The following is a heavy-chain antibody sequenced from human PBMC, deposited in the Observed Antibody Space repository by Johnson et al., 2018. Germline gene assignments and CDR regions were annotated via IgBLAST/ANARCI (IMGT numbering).Heavy chain of an antibody. V-gene: IGHV3-11*04. CDR1: GFTFSNSY. Sequence: QVQLVQSGGGLVKPGGSLRLSCAASGFTFSNSYMNWIRQAPGKGLEWVSYISSSGSTIYYEDSVKGRFTISRDNAKNSLYLQMNSLRVEDTAVYYCAGGRYTNGIFSDYWGQGTLVTVSS. CDR2: ISSSGSTI. J-gene: IGHJ4*02. D-gene: IGHD5-18*01. CDR3: AGGRYTNGIFSDY.